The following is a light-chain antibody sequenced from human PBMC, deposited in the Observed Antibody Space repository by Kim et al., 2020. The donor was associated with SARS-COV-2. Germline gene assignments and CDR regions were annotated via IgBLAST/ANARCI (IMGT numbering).Light chain of an antibody. Sequence: LSASVGDRVTITCRASQGITTYLAWYKQKPGKAPRLLISDASTLESGVPSRFSGSGFATYFSLTINSLQPDDSATYYCQQYETYPSFGQGTKLEI. CDR2: DAS. V-gene: IGKV1-5*01. CDR1: QGITTY. CDR3: QQYETYPS. J-gene: IGKJ2*01.